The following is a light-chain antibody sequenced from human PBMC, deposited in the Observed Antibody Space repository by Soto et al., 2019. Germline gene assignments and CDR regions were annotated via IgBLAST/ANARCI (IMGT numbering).Light chain of an antibody. CDR2: GAS. V-gene: IGKV3-20*01. J-gene: IGKJ5*01. CDR1: QSVSSSY. Sequence: EIVLTQSPGTLSLSPGERATLSCRARQSVSSSYLAWYQQKPGQAPRLLIYGASSRATGIPDRFSGSGSGTDFTLTISRLETEDFAVYYCQQYGSSPRITFGQENRLDI. CDR3: QQYGSSPRIT.